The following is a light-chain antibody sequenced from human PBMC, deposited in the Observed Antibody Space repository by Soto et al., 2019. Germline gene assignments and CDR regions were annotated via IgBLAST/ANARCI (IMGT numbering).Light chain of an antibody. J-gene: IGKJ1*01. CDR3: QQYGTSPRT. Sequence: EIVLTQSPGTLSLSPGERATLSCRASQSVRSSYLAWYQQKHGQAPRLLIYGVSNRATGIPDRFSGSGSGTDFTLTISRLESADFAVYYCQQYGTSPRTFGQGTKVEIK. V-gene: IGKV3-20*01. CDR1: QSVRSSY. CDR2: GVS.